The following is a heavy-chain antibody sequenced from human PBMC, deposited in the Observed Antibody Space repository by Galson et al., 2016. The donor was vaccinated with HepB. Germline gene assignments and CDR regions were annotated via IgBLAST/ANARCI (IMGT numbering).Heavy chain of an antibody. Sequence: QSGAEVTKPGESLRISCKASGSTFTKYWIAWVRQLPGKGLECMGIIYPGDSETRYSPAFQGQVTISVDTSISTASLQWNRLQASDTAMYYCARHDYGDSPFDSWGQGTLVTVSS. V-gene: IGHV5-51*01. D-gene: IGHD4-17*01. J-gene: IGHJ4*02. CDR1: GSTFTKYW. CDR3: ARHDYGDSPFDS. CDR2: IYPGDSET.